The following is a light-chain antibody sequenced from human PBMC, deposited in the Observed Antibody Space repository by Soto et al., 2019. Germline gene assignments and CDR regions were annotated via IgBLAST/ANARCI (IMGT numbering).Light chain of an antibody. CDR2: SNS. V-gene: IGLV1-44*01. Sequence: QSVLTQPPSASGAPGQGVTISCSGTSSNIGSTTVNWYQQVPGTAPKLLIHSNSQRPSGVPDRFSGSRSGTSASLAISGLQSDDEADYYCSSYAGSSNVFGTGTKLTVL. CDR1: SSNIGSTT. CDR3: SSYAGSSNV. J-gene: IGLJ1*01.